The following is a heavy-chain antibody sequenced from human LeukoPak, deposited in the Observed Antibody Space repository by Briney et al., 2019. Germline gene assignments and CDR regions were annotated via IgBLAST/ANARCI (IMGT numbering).Heavy chain of an antibody. J-gene: IGHJ4*02. CDR3: ARDPTWGLSTPDY. V-gene: IGHV3-30*04. D-gene: IGHD3-16*02. CDR1: GFTFSSYA. CDR2: ISYDGSNK. Sequence: GGSLRLSCAASGFTFSSYAMHWVRQAPGKGLEWVAVISYDGSNKYYADSVKGRCTISRDNSKNTLYLQMNSLRAEDTAVYYCARDPTWGLSTPDYWGQGTLVTVSS.